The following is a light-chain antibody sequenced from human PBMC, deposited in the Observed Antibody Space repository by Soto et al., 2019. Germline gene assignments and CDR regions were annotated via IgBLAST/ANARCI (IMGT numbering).Light chain of an antibody. CDR2: AAS. Sequence: IQMTQSPSSLSASVQDRVTLTCRASQSISRFLNWYQQKPGKAPKLLIYAASNLHSGVPSRFSGSGSGTDFTLTISSLQPEDFDTYYCQQTYSTPQPSFGGGTKVEIK. CDR3: QQTYSTPQPS. CDR1: QSISRF. J-gene: IGKJ4*01. V-gene: IGKV1-39*01.